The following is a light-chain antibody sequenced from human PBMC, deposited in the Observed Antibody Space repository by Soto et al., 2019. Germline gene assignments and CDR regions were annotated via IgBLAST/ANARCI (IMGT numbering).Light chain of an antibody. CDR3: XXYYSNPFT. Sequence: DIVMTQSPDSRAVSLGERATINCKSSQSVLYSSNNKNYLALYQQKPGQPPKLLIYWASTRESGVPDRFSGXGSGTXXXLXXXXLQAXDVXXXXXXXYYSNPFTFGPGTKVDIK. CDR2: WAS. CDR1: QSVLYSSNNKNY. V-gene: IGKV4-1*01. J-gene: IGKJ3*01.